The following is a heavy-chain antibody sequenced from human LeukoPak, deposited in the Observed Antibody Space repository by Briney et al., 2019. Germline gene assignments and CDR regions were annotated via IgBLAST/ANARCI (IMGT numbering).Heavy chain of an antibody. CDR1: GFTFDTYT. V-gene: IGHV3-66*01. CDR2: IYSGGST. J-gene: IGHJ6*02. CDR3: ARDRGYYYGSGSYYNMGNYYYGMDV. D-gene: IGHD3-10*01. Sequence: PGGSLRLSCAASGFTFDTYTMNWVRQAPGKGLEWVSVIYSGGSTYYADSVKGRFTISRDNSKNTLYLQMNSLRAEDTAVYYCARDRGYYYGSGSYYNMGNYYYGMDVWGQGTTVTVS.